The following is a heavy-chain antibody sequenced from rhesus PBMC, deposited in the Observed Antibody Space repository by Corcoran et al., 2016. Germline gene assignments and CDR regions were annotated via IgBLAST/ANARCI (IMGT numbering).Heavy chain of an antibody. V-gene: IGHV4-92*01. CDR2: IYGSGGSP. J-gene: IGHJ6*01. CDR1: GGSISDRYY. Sequence: QVQLQESGPGLVKPSETLSLTCTVSGGSISDRYYWHWIRQPPGQGLEWMGRIYGSGGSPSYNPSLKSRVTISKDTSKNQFSLKLSSVTAADTAVYYCAAQYLDWLFYGLDSWGQGVVVTVSS. D-gene: IGHD3-3*01. CDR3: AAQYLDWLFYGLDS.